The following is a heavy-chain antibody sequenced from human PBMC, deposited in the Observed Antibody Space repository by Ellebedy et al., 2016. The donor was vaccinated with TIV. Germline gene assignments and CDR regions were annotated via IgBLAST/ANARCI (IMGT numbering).Heavy chain of an antibody. CDR3: AAGDGYNLHDY. J-gene: IGHJ4*02. V-gene: IGHV4-59*01. D-gene: IGHD5-24*01. CDR1: GGSINSYY. Sequence: MPSETLSLTCTVSGGSINSYYWNRTRQPPGKGLEWFGYIYYTGSTNYNPSLKSRVTISVDTSKNQFSLKLSSVTAADTAVYYCAAGDGYNLHDYWGQGTLVTVSS. CDR2: IYYTGST.